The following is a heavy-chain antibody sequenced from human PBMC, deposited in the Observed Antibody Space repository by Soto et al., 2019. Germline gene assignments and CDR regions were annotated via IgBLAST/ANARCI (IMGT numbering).Heavy chain of an antibody. V-gene: IGHV3-23*01. Sequence: GGSLRLSCAASGFTFSSYAMSWVRQAPGKGLEWVSAISGSGGSTYYADSVKGRFTISRDNSKNTLYLQMNSLRAEDTAVYYCEVWFGETKGIYYFDYWGQGTLVTVSS. CDR2: ISGSGGST. CDR3: EVWFGETKGIYYFDY. CDR1: GFTFSSYA. J-gene: IGHJ4*02. D-gene: IGHD3-10*01.